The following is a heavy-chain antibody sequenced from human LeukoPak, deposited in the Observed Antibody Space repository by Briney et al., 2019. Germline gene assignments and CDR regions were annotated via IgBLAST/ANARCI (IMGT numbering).Heavy chain of an antibody. J-gene: IGHJ4*02. V-gene: IGHV1-24*01. CDR2: FDPEDGET. D-gene: IGHD3-22*01. Sequence: ASVKVSCKASGYTFIGYYMHWVRQAPGKGLEWMGGFDPEDGETIYAQKFQGRVTMTEDTSTDTAYMELSSLRSEDTAVYYCATVPQVRNGYDSSGYGHYWGQGTLVTVSS. CDR1: GYTFIGYY. CDR3: ATVPQVRNGYDSSGYGHY.